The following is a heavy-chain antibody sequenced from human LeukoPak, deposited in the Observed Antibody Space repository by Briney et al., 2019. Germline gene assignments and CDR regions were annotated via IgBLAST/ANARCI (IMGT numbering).Heavy chain of an antibody. CDR2: IYPGDSDT. J-gene: IGHJ6*02. CDR3: ARHDYCSSTSCYADPQHYYYGMDV. CDR1: GYSFTSYW. Sequence: GESLKISCKGSGYSFTSYWIGWVRQMPGKGLEWMGIIYPGDSDTRYSPSFQGQVTISADKSISTAYLQWSSLKASDTATCYCARHDYCSSTSCYADPQHYYYGMDVWGQGTTVTVSS. D-gene: IGHD2-2*01. V-gene: IGHV5-51*01.